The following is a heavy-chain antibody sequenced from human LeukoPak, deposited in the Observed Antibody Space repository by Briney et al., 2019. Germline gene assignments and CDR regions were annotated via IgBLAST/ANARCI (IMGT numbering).Heavy chain of an antibody. CDR3: VRSSFAGYDY. CDR2: IKLYDSER. D-gene: IGHD3-10*01. CDR1: GFTLSSYW. Sequence: GGSLRLSCADSGFTLSSYWMTWVRQAPGKGLDWVANIKLYDSERNYLASLKARFIIFTHNAKNSLSLQMNSLRAEDTAVYYCVRSSFAGYDYWGQGALVTVSS. J-gene: IGHJ4*02. V-gene: IGHV3-7*01.